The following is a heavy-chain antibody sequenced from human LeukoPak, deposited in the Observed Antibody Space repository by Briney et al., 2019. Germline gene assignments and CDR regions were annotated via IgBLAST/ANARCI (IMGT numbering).Heavy chain of an antibody. CDR3: ARDSVYCSSTSCYYYGMDV. CDR1: GCSISSGDYY. J-gene: IGHJ6*02. D-gene: IGHD2-2*01. CDR2: IYYSGST. Sequence: RSQTLSLTCTVSGCSISSGDYYWSWIRQPPGKGLEGIGYIYYSGSTYYNPSLKSRVTISVDTSKNQFPLKLSSVTAADTAVYYCARDSVYCSSTSCYYYGMDVWGQGTTVTVSS. V-gene: IGHV4-30-4*01.